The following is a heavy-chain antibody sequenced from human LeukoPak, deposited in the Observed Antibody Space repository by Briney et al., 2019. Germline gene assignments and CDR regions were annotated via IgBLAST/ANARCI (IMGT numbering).Heavy chain of an antibody. Sequence: GGSLRLSCAASGFTFSSYAMSWVRQAPGKGVEWVSVISGSGGSTYYADSVKGRFTISRDNSKNTLYLQMNSLRAEDTAVYYCAKASGGWYGGHWGQGTLVTVSS. CDR3: AKASGGWYGGH. V-gene: IGHV3-23*01. CDR2: ISGSGGST. CDR1: GFTFSSYA. D-gene: IGHD6-19*01. J-gene: IGHJ4*02.